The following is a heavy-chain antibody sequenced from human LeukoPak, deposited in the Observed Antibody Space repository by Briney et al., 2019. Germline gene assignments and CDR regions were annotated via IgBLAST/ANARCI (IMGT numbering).Heavy chain of an antibody. CDR3: ARVSHYYGSEIEY. CDR2: ISAYNGNT. J-gene: IGHJ4*02. Sequence: ASVTVSFMGSVYTFTNYGITWVRQARGQGLEWMGWISAYNGNTNYAQKVQGRVTMTTDTSTSTAYMELRSLRSDDTAVYYCARVSHYYGSEIEYWGQGTLVTVSS. D-gene: IGHD3-10*01. V-gene: IGHV1-18*01. CDR1: VYTFTNYG.